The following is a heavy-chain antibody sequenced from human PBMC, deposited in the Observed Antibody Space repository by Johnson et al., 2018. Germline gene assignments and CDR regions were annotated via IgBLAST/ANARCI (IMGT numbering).Heavy chain of an antibody. J-gene: IGHJ3*02. V-gene: IGHV3-48*01. CDR1: AFRFSSYS. CDR3: AREPGIVGAIEACVM. CDR2: ISSSSSAT. Sequence: VQLVESGGGLVQPGGSLRLSCAASAFRFSSYSMNWVRQAPGKGLEWISYISSSSSATYYADSVKGRFTISRDNAKNSLYLQMISLRAEDTAMYYCAREPGIVGAIEACVMWGQGTLVTGSS. D-gene: IGHD1-26*01.